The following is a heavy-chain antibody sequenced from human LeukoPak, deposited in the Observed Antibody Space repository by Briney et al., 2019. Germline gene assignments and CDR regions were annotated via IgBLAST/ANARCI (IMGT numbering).Heavy chain of an antibody. J-gene: IGHJ4*02. D-gene: IGHD5-18*01. V-gene: IGHV3-20*04. CDR1: GFTFDDYA. CDR2: INWNGGST. Sequence: GGSLRLSCAASGFTFDDYAMSWVRQAPGKVLEWVSRINWNGGSTSYADSVKGRFTISRDNAKNFLYLQMNSLRAEDTAMYYCARRATTERGHSYGLDFWGQGTLVTVSS. CDR3: ARRATTERGHSYGLDF.